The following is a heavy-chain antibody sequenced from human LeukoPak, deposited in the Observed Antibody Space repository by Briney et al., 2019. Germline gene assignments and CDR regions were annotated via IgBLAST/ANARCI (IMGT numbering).Heavy chain of an antibody. CDR2: INQEGSER. J-gene: IGHJ4*02. CDR3: ARGLDCRSTSCYLDT. Sequence: GGSLRLSCAASGFTFTKYWMTWVREDPGKGLEWVANINQEGSERFYVDSVKGRFTISRDNAKNSLYLQMTSLGAEDTAVYYCARGLDCRSTSCYLDTWGQGTLVTVSS. V-gene: IGHV3-7*03. CDR1: GFTFTKYW. D-gene: IGHD2-2*01.